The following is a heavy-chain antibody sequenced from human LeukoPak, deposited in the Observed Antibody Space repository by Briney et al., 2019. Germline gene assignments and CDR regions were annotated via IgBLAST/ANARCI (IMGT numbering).Heavy chain of an antibody. D-gene: IGHD5-12*01. V-gene: IGHV1-18*01. CDR2: ISAYNGNT. Sequence: ASVKVSCKASGYTFTSYGISWVRQAPGQGLEWMGWISAYNGNTNYAQKLQGRVTMTTDTSTSTAYMELRSLRSDDTAVYYCARACSGYDFFDYWGQGILVTVSS. CDR1: GYTFTSYG. CDR3: ARACSGYDFFDY. J-gene: IGHJ4*02.